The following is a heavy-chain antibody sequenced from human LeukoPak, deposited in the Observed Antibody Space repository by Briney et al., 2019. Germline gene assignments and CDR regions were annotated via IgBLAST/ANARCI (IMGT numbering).Heavy chain of an antibody. CDR2: ISSSGSAM. D-gene: IGHD3-22*01. CDR3: ARHPDYDSSGYSFDY. J-gene: IGHJ4*02. V-gene: IGHV3-11*01. Sequence: GGSLRLSCAASGFRFSDFYMSWVRQAPGKGLEWVADISSSGSAMTYADSVKGRFTISRDNGKNSLYLQMNSLGAEDTALYYCARHPDYDSSGYSFDYWGQGTLVTVSS. CDR1: GFRFSDFY.